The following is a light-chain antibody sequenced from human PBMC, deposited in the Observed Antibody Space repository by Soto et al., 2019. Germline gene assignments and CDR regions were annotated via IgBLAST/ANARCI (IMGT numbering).Light chain of an antibody. Sequence: EIVMTQSPATLSVSPWERATLSCRASQNVGNNLVWYQQKPGQAPRLLIYGASTRAAGIPDRFSGSGSGTEFTLTISGLQSDDFAVYYCQQRRSWPPTITFGQGTRLEIK. CDR2: GAS. J-gene: IGKJ5*01. CDR1: QNVGNN. V-gene: IGKV3-15*01. CDR3: QQRRSWPPTIT.